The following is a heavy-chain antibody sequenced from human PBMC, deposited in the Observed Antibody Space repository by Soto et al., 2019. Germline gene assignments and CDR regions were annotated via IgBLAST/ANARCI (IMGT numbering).Heavy chain of an antibody. CDR3: ARDRWDILAFDI. CDR1: GGSISSSSYY. D-gene: IGHD1-26*01. Sequence: SSETLSLTCTVSGGSISSSSYYWGWIRQPPGKGLEWIGSIYYSGSTYYNPSLKSRVTISVDTSKNQFSLKLSSVTAADTAVYYCARDRWDILAFDIWGQGTMVTVSS. V-gene: IGHV4-39*07. J-gene: IGHJ3*02. CDR2: IYYSGST.